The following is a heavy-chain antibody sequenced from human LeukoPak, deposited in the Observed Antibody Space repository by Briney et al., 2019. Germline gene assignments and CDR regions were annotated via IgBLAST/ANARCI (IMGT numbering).Heavy chain of an antibody. V-gene: IGHV7-4-1*02. J-gene: IGHJ4*02. D-gene: IGHD4-17*01. CDR3: ASMTTVTSTAQNFDY. Sequence: ASVKVSCKASGYTFTSYAMNWVRQAPGQGLEWMGWINTNTGNPTYAQGFTGRFVFSLDTSVSTAYLQISSLKAEDTAVYYCASMTTVTSTAQNFDYWGQGTLVTVSS. CDR1: GYTFTSYA. CDR2: INTNTGNP.